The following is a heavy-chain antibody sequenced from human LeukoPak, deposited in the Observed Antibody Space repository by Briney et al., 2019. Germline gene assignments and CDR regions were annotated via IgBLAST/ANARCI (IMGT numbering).Heavy chain of an antibody. D-gene: IGHD6-6*01. CDR2: IIPIFGIA. CDR3: ARDGGSSYYYYGMDV. V-gene: IGHV1-69*04. J-gene: IGHJ6*02. Sequence: ASVKVSCKASGGTFSSYAISWVRQAPGQGLEWMGRIIPIFGIANYAQKFQGRVTITADKSTSTAYMELSSLRSEDKAVYYCARDGGSSYYYYGMDVWGQGTTVTVSS. CDR1: GGTFSSYA.